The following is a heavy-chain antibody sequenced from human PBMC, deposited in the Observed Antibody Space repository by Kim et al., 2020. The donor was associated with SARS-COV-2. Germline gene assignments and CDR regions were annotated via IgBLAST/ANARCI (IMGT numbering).Heavy chain of an antibody. CDR1: GFTFSSYG. V-gene: IGHV3-30*18. J-gene: IGHJ4*02. D-gene: IGHD6-13*01. Sequence: GGSLRLSCADSGFTFSSYGMHWVRQAPGKGLEWVAVISYDGSNKYYADSVKGRFTISRDNSKNTLYLQMNSLRAEDTAVYYCAKDGPEYSSSWWLGYWGQGTLVTVSS. CDR3: AKDGPEYSSSWWLGY. CDR2: ISYDGSNK.